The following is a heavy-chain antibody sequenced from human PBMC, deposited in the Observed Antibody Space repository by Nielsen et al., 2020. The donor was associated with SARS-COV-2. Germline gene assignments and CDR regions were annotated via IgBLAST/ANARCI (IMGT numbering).Heavy chain of an antibody. CDR2: IYSGGST. CDR1: GFTVSSNY. D-gene: IGHD6-13*01. J-gene: IGHJ4*02. CDR3: AKKGGYSSSDY. V-gene: IGHV3-66*01. Sequence: GESLKISCAASGFTVSSNYMSWVRQAPGKGLEWVSVIYSGGSTYYADSVKGRFTISRDNSKNTLYLQMNSLRAEDTAVYYCAKKGGYSSSDYWGQGTLVTVSS.